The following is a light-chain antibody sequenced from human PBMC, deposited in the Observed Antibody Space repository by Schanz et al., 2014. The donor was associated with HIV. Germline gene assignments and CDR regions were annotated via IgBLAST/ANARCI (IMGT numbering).Light chain of an antibody. CDR1: QSIGSTY. J-gene: IGKJ2*02. V-gene: IGKV3-20*01. CDR3: QQYGNSPRT. Sequence: EIVLTQSPGTLSLSPGERATLSCRASQSIGSTYLACYQQKPGQAPRLLIYGATSRATGIPGRFSGSGSGTDFTLTINSLEPEDFAVYYCQQYGNSPRTFGQGTKLEIK. CDR2: GAT.